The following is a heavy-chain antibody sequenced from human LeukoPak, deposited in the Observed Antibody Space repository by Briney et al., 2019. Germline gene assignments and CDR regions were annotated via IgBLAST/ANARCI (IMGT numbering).Heavy chain of an antibody. CDR1: GFTFSSYG. Sequence: GGSLRLSCAASGFTFSSYGMHWVRQAPGKGLEWVAVISYDGSNKYYADSVKGRFTISRDNSKNTLYLQMNSLRAEDTAVYYCAKDGRDGYNHPSYYFDSWGQGTLVTVSS. CDR2: ISYDGSNK. CDR3: AKDGRDGYNHPSYYFDS. J-gene: IGHJ4*02. D-gene: IGHD5-24*01. V-gene: IGHV3-30*18.